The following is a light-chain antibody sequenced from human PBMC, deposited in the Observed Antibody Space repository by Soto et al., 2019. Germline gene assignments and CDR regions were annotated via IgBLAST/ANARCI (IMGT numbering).Light chain of an antibody. V-gene: IGKV1-9*01. J-gene: IGKJ4*01. Sequence: DIQLTQSPSFLSASVGDRVTITCRASQGISNSLAWYQQQPGKAPNLLISATSTLQSGVPSRFSGSGSGTEFTLTISSLQPEDFATYYCQQLNNYPLTFVGGTKVEIK. CDR1: QGISNS. CDR3: QQLNNYPLT. CDR2: ATS.